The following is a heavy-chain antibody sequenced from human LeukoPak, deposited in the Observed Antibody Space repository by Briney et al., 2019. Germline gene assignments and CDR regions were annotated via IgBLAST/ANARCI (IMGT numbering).Heavy chain of an antibody. CDR2: IHYSGTT. J-gene: IGHJ1*01. V-gene: IGHV4-39*01. D-gene: IGHD3-10*01. CDR3: ARLITTAAPEQYFQR. Sequence: PSETLSLTCSVSGGSISGSPYYWGWLRQPPGRGLEWIATIHYSGTTPYNPSLKSRVTISVDTSKNEFSLTLTSVTAADTAVYYCARLITTAAPEQYFQRWGQGSLVTVSS. CDR1: GGSISGSPYY.